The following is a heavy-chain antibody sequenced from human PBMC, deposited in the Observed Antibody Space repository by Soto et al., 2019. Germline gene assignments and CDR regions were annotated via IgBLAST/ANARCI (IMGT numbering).Heavy chain of an antibody. CDR3: ARMYSSSWDNWFDP. D-gene: IGHD6-13*01. V-gene: IGHV4-59*01. J-gene: IGHJ5*02. CDR1: GGSISSYY. CDR2: IYYSGST. Sequence: SETLSLTCTVSGGSISSYYWSWIRQPPGKGLEWIGYIYYSGSTNYNPSLKSRVTISVDTSKNQFSLKLSSVTAADTAVYYCARMYSSSWDNWFDPWGQGTLVTVSS.